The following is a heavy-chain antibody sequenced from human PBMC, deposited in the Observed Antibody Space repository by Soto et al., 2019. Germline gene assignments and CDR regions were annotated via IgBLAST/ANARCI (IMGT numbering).Heavy chain of an antibody. D-gene: IGHD5-12*01. CDR1: GNTFSSYA. Sequence: ASLKVSCKTSGNTFSSYAIIGVRHSPGQGLEWMGGIVPIVDTSTYAQKFQGRVTITADESTSTAYMELSSLRSDDTAIYYCVRVVAIPGYPDNWGQGTLVTVSS. J-gene: IGHJ4*02. CDR3: VRVVAIPGYPDN. V-gene: IGHV1-69*13. CDR2: IVPIVDTS.